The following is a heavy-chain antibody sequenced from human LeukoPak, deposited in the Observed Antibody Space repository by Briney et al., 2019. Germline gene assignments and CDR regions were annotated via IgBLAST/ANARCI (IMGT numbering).Heavy chain of an antibody. CDR1: GFTFSSYA. CDR3: AKRVVVTAKTYYFDY. J-gene: IGHJ4*02. CDR2: LSGSGGST. Sequence: AGGCLRLSCAASGFTFSSYAMSWVRQAPGKGLEWVSALSGSGGSTYYADSVKGRFTISRDNSKNTLYLQLNSLRAEDTALYYCAKRVVVTAKTYYFDYWGQGTLVTVSS. D-gene: IGHD2-21*02. V-gene: IGHV3-23*01.